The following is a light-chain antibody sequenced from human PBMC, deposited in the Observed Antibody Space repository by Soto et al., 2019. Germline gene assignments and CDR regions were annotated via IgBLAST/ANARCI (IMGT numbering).Light chain of an antibody. Sequence: EIVLTQSPGTLSLSPGERATLSCRASQSISDYLAWYQHKSDQAPRLLISDASMRASCVPARFSGSRSGRDFTLTISSLELEDFAPYYCQQRSQWPPLTFGGGTTVELK. CDR2: DAS. CDR3: QQRSQWPPLT. CDR1: QSISDY. J-gene: IGKJ4*01. V-gene: IGKV3-11*02.